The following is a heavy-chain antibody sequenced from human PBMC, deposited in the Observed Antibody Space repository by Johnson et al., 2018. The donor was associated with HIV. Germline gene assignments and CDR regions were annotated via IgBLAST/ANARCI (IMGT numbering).Heavy chain of an antibody. CDR3: ARDTYYYDSSGYLDAFDI. CDR2: ISSSGSTI. J-gene: IGHJ3*02. Sequence: QVQLVESGGGLVKPGGSLRLSCVASGFTFSDYYMSWIRQAPGKGLEWVSYISSSGSTIYYADSVKGRFTISRDNAKNSLYLQMNSLRAEDTAVYYCARDTYYYDSSGYLDAFDIWGQGTMVTVSS. D-gene: IGHD3-22*01. V-gene: IGHV3-11*04. CDR1: GFTFSDYY.